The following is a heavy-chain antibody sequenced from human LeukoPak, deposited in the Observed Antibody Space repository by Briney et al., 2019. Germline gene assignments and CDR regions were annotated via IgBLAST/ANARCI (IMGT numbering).Heavy chain of an antibody. CDR1: GGTISSSY. V-gene: IGHV4-59*08. D-gene: IGHD6-19*01. CDR2: IYYSGST. Sequence: SETLSLTCTVSGGTISSSYWTWIRQPPGKGLEWIGCIYYSGSTNYNPSLKSRVTISVDTSKNQFSLLLSSVTAADTAVYYWARHYSGGPQYFVYWGQGPLATVSS. J-gene: IGHJ4*02. CDR3: ARHYSGGPQYFVY.